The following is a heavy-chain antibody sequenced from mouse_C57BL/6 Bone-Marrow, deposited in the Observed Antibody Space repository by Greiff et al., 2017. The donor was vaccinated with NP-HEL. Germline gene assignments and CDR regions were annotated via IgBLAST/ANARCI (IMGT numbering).Heavy chain of an antibody. CDR1: GFTFSDYY. CDR3: ARRGLGWAWFAY. CDR2: ISNGGGST. J-gene: IGHJ3*01. V-gene: IGHV5-12*01. D-gene: IGHD4-1*01. Sequence: EVKLMESGGGLVQPGGSLKLSCAASGFTFSDYYMYWVRQTPEKRLEWVAYISNGGGSTYYPDTVKGRFTISRDNAKNTLYLQMSRLKSEDTAMYYCARRGLGWAWFAYWGQGTLVTVSA.